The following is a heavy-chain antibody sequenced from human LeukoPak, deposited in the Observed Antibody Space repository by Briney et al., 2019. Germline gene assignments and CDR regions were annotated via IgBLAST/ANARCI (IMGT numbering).Heavy chain of an antibody. J-gene: IGHJ3*02. CDR2: IYYSGST. CDR3: VREYSYDSSGRVGAFDI. Sequence: SETLSLTCTVSGGSISSYYWSWIRQPPGKGLEWIGYIYYSGSTNYNPSLKSRVTISVDTSKNQFSLKLSSVTAADTAVYYCVREYSYDSSGRVGAFDIWGQGTKVTVS. V-gene: IGHV4-59*08. CDR1: GGSISSYY. D-gene: IGHD3-22*01.